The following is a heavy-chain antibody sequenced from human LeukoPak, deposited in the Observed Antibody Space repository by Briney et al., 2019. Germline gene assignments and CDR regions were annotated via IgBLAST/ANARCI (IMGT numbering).Heavy chain of an antibody. J-gene: IGHJ4*02. D-gene: IGHD2-15*01. CDR3: ARLPCSGGSCYDFEGL. CDR1: GGSISTYY. V-gene: IGHV4-59*08. Sequence: PSETLSLTCTVSGGSISTYYWNWIRQPPGKGLEWIGYFSYSGSTNHNPSLKGRVTISGDTSKNQFSLKLSSVTAADTAVYYCARLPCSGGSCYDFEGLWGQGTLVTVSS. CDR2: FSYSGST.